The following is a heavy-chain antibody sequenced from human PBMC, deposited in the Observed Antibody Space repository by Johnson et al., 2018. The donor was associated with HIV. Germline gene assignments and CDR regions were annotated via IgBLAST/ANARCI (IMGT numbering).Heavy chain of an antibody. D-gene: IGHD1-26*01. CDR3: ARVKRPSWELLPGDAFDI. CDR1: GFTFSSYA. V-gene: IGHV3-30-3*01. Sequence: QVQLVESGGGVVQPGRSLRLSCAASGFTFSSYAMHWVRQAPGKGLEWVAVISYDGSNKYYADSVKGRFTISRDNSKNSLYLQINSLRAEDTAVYYCARVKRPSWELLPGDAFDIWGQGTMVTVSS. CDR2: ISYDGSNK. J-gene: IGHJ3*02.